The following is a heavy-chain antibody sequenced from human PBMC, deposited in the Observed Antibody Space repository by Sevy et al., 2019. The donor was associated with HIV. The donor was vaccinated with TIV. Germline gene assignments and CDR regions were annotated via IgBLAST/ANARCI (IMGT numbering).Heavy chain of an antibody. D-gene: IGHD3-22*01. CDR1: GFTFSSYS. V-gene: IGHV3-48*02. Sequence: GGSLRLSCAASGFTFSSYSMNWVRQAPGKGLEWVSYISSSSSTIYYAGSVKGRFTISRDNAKNSLYLQMNSLRDEDTAVYYCARDPYYYDSSGYSLGVDYWGQGTLVTVSS. CDR3: ARDPYYYDSSGYSLGVDY. CDR2: ISSSSSTI. J-gene: IGHJ4*02.